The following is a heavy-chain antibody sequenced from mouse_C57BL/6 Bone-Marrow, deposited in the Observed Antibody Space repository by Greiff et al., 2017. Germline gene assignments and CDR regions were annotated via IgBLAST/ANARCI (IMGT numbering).Heavy chain of an antibody. CDR1: GYTFTSYG. J-gene: IGHJ2*01. CDR3: VVSFDY. CDR2: IYPGSGST. V-gene: IGHV1-81*01. Sequence: QVQLQQSGAELARPGASVKLSCKASGYTFTSYGISWVKQRTGQGLEWIGEIYPGSGSTNYNEKFKSKATLTVDTSSSTAYMQLSSLTSEDSAVYYCVVSFDYWGQGTTLTVSS. D-gene: IGHD2-12*01.